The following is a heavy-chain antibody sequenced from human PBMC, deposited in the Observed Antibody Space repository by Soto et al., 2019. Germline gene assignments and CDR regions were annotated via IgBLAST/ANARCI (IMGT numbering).Heavy chain of an antibody. CDR3: ASYDAEERLAMYYFDY. Sequence: QVQLVQSGAEVKKPGSSVKVSCKASGGTFSSYAISWARQAPGQGLEWMGGIIPIFGTANYAQKFQGRVTITADKSTSTAYMELSSLRSEDTAVYYCASYDAEERLAMYYFDYWGQGTLVTVSS. CDR1: GGTFSSYA. CDR2: IIPIFGTA. J-gene: IGHJ4*02. D-gene: IGHD1-1*01. V-gene: IGHV1-69*06.